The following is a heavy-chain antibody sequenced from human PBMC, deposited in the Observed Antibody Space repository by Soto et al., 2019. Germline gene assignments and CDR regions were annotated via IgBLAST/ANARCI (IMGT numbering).Heavy chain of an antibody. CDR2: ISYDGSNK. CDR1: GFTFSSYG. V-gene: IGHV3-30*18. J-gene: IGHJ4*02. D-gene: IGHD6-19*01. CDR3: AKGDATDLIAVAGCLAY. Sequence: TGGSLRLSCAASGFTFSSYGMHWVRQAPGKGLEWVAVISYDGSNKYYADSVKGRFAISRDNSKNTLYLQMNSLRAEDTAVYYCAKGDATDLIAVAGCLAYWGQGTLVTVSS.